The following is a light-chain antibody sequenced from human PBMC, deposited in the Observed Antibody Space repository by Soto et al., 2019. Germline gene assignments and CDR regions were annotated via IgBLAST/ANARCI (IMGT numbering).Light chain of an antibody. CDR1: QSVSSD. V-gene: IGKV3-15*01. CDR2: GAS. J-gene: IGKJ1*01. Sequence: EIVMTQSPATLSVSPGERATLFCRASQSVSSDLAWYQQKPGQPPRLLIYGASTRATGVPARFIGSGSGTDVTLTINSLQSEDFAVYYCQQFNSWPPWAFGQGTKVEI. CDR3: QQFNSWPPWA.